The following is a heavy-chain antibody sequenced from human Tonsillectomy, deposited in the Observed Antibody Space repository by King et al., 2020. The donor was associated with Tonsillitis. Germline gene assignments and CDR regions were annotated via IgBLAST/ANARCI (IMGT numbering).Heavy chain of an antibody. CDR2: IKSKTDGGTT. CDR3: TTRGRVCTNGVSSIADY. Sequence: VQLVESGGGLVKPGGSLRLSCAASGFTFSNAWMSWVRQAPGKGLEWVGRIKSKTDGGTTDYAAPVKGRFTISRDDSKNTLYLLMNSLKTEDTALYYCTTRGRVCTNGVSSIADYWGQGTLVTVSS. CDR1: GFTFSNAW. V-gene: IGHV3-15*01. D-gene: IGHD2-8*01. J-gene: IGHJ4*02.